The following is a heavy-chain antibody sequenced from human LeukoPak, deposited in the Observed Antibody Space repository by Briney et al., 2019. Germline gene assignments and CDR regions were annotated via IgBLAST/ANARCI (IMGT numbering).Heavy chain of an antibody. CDR3: ARDLRSGSYFDY. J-gene: IGHJ4*02. CDR1: GFTFSNYV. Sequence: GGPLRLSCAASGFTFSNYVMSWVRQAPGKGLEWVSYINHNGEMIFYPDVVKGRFTISRDNSKNTLYLQMNSLRAEDTAVYYCARDLRSGSYFDYWGQGTLVTVSS. V-gene: IGHV3-48*01. D-gene: IGHD1-26*01. CDR2: INHNGEMI.